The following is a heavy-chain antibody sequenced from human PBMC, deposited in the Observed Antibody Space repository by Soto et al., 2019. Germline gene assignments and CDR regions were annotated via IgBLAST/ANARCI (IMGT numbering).Heavy chain of an antibody. J-gene: IGHJ1*01. Sequence: QVQLQESGPGLVKPSGTLSLTCAVSGGSISSTNWWSWVRQPPGKGLEWIGEIYHSGSTNYNPSLKSRVPLSVEKSKNQFSLKLSSVTAADTAMYYCARDGPRHIVGHWGQGTLVTVSS. V-gene: IGHV4-4*02. CDR3: ARDGPRHIVGH. CDR2: IYHSGST. CDR1: GGSISSTNW. D-gene: IGHD2-21*01.